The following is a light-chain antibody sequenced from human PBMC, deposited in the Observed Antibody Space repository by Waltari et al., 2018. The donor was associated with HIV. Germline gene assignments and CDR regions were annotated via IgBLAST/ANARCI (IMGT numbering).Light chain of an antibody. Sequence: QSALTQPPSVSAAPGQKVTISCSGSDSDIGSNYVSWYHQLPGTAPKLLIYDNSRRPSGIPDRFSGSKSGTSATLGITGLQTGDEGDFYCGTWSSSLSAIIFGGGTTLTVL. V-gene: IGLV1-51*01. CDR2: DNS. CDR1: DSDIGSNY. CDR3: GTWSSSLSAII. J-gene: IGLJ2*01.